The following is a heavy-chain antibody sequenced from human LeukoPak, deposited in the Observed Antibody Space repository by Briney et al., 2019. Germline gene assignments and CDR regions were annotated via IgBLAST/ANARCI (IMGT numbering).Heavy chain of an antibody. Sequence: PGGSLRLSCAASGFTFSSYWMSWVRQAPGKGLEWVANIKQDGSEKYYVDSMKGRFTISRDNAKKSLYLQMNSLRAEDTAVYYCAGGDYYGSGSSFIDAFDIWGQGTMVTVSS. J-gene: IGHJ3*02. CDR2: IKQDGSEK. CDR3: AGGDYYGSGSSFIDAFDI. D-gene: IGHD3-10*01. CDR1: GFTFSSYW. V-gene: IGHV3-7*04.